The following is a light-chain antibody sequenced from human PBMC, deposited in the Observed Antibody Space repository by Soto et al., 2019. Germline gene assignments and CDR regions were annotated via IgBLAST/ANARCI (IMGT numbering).Light chain of an antibody. J-gene: IGKJ2*01. CDR2: GAS. CDR1: QGIRDD. Sequence: IQMTQSPSTLSASVGDRVTITCRASQGIRDDLGWYQQKPGEAPKALIYGASNLQSGVPSRFSASGSGTDFTLTISSLQPEDFAAYYCLQDYNYPHTFGQGTKVDIK. CDR3: LQDYNYPHT. V-gene: IGKV1-6*01.